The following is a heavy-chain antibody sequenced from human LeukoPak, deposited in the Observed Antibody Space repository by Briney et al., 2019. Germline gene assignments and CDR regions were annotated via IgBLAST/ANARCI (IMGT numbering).Heavy chain of an antibody. CDR1: GFSFCRYS. D-gene: IGHD6-19*01. Sequence: PGGSLRLSCEASGFSFCRYSMNWVRQAPGQGLEWVSSISTSGDSTYYADSVKGRFTITRDNAKNSLFLQMSSLRVDDTAVYYCARGLAVAGDYWGQGALVAVSS. V-gene: IGHV3-21*01. J-gene: IGHJ4*02. CDR2: ISTSGDST. CDR3: ARGLAVAGDY.